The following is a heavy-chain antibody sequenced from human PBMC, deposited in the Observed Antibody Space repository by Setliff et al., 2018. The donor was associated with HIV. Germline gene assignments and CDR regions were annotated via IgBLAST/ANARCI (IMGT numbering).Heavy chain of an antibody. J-gene: IGHJ3*02. Sequence: PSETLSLTCTVSGASISSYYWNWIRQPPGKGLEWIGTIHYSGSTYYNPSLKSRVSISVDTSKNQFSLKLTSVTAADTAVYYCARNVAATSAFDIWGRGTMVTVSS. D-gene: IGHD6-19*01. V-gene: IGHV4-59*04. CDR2: IHYSGST. CDR3: ARNVAATSAFDI. CDR1: GASISSYY.